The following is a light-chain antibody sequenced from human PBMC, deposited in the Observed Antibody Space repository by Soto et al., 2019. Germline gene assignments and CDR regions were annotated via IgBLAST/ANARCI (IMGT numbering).Light chain of an antibody. J-gene: IGKJ5*01. CDR3: QQAYSFPIT. CDR2: DAS. CDR1: QGISHY. Sequence: DIQMTQSPSSLSASVGDRVTITCQAGQGISHYLNWYQQKPGKAPKLLIYDASNLDTGVPARFSGSGSGTDFTLSINSLQPEDFATYYCQQAYSFPITFGQGTRLEIK. V-gene: IGKV1-33*01.